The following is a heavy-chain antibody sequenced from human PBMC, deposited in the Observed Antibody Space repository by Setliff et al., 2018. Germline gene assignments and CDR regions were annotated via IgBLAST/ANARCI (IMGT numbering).Heavy chain of an antibody. CDR1: GGTFSSYG. D-gene: IGHD6-19*01. Sequence: SVKVSCKASGGTFSSYGVTWVRQAPGQGLEWMGGIIPIFGSANYARKFQGRVTVTADESTSTAYMELSSLRSEDTAVYYCARGSVEYSRGWYYFDYWAQGTLVTVSS. V-gene: IGHV1-69*13. J-gene: IGHJ4*02. CDR3: ARGSVEYSRGWYYFDY. CDR2: IIPIFGSA.